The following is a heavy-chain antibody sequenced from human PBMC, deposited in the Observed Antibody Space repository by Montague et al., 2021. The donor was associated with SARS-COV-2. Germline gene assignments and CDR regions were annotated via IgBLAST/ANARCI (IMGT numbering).Heavy chain of an antibody. D-gene: IGHD1-26*01. CDR3: ARGHGIT. V-gene: IGHV3-7*04. J-gene: IGHJ5*02. CDR1: GFTFSTSW. Sequence: SMRLSCVASGFTFSTSWLIWLCQAPGNGLEWVANMKPDGSENYYVDSVKGRFTISRDNAKNSLYLQMSSLRAEDTAVYYCARGHGITWGQGTLVTVSS. CDR2: MKPDGSEN.